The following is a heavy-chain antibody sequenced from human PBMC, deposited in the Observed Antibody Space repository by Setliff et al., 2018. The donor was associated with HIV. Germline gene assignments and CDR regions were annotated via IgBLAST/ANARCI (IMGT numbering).Heavy chain of an antibody. V-gene: IGHV4-34*01. CDR1: GGSFSGYY. CDR2: INHSGST. Sequence: SETLSLTCAVYGGSFSGYYWSWIRQSPGKGLEWIGEINHSGSTKYNPSLKSRVTISVDTSKNQFSLRLSSVTAADTAVYYCARGTAYYNFWSGYSQDYYYYMDVWGKGTTVTVSS. D-gene: IGHD3-3*01. CDR3: ARGTAYYNFWSGYSQDYYYYMDV. J-gene: IGHJ6*03.